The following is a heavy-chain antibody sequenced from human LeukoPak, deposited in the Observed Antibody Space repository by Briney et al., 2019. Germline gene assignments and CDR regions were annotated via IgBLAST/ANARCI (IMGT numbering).Heavy chain of an antibody. V-gene: IGHV3-7*03. CDR1: GFTFSSYW. D-gene: IGHD3-10*01. Sequence: PGGSLRLSCAASGFTFSSYWMSWVRQAPGKGLEWVANIKQDGSEKYYVDSVKGRFTISRDNAKNSLYLQMNSLRAEDTAVYYCAAMYTVREVIIGDDYWGQGTLVTVSS. J-gene: IGHJ4*02. CDR3: AAMYTVREVIIGDDY. CDR2: IKQDGSEK.